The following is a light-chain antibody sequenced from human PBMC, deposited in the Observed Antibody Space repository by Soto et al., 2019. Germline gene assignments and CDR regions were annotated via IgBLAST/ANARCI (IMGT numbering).Light chain of an antibody. CDR2: DAS. CDR3: QQRSNWPPVT. V-gene: IGKV3-11*01. J-gene: IGKJ4*01. Sequence: EIVLRQSPATVSLSPGERATLSCRASQSINRHLAWYRQKPGQAPRLLIYDASNRATGIPARFSGSGSGTDFTLTISSLEPEDFGVYYCQQRSNWPPVTFGGGTKV. CDR1: QSINRH.